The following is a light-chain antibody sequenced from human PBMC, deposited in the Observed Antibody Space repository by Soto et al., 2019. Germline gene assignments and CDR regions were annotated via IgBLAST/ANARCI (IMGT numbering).Light chain of an antibody. CDR2: GAA. CDR3: QQSYNIQALT. V-gene: IGKV1-39*01. CDR1: QNIRNY. Sequence: DIQITQSPSSRSASLGDRFAITSRASQNIRNYLNWYQQKPGKAPRVLIYGAASLQSGVPSRFSGSGSGTNFSLTINSLQPEDYATYYCQQSYNIQALTFGGGTKVDIK. J-gene: IGKJ4*01.